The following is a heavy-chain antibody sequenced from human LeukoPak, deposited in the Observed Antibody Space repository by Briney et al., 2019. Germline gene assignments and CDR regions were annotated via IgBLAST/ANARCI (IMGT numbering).Heavy chain of an antibody. J-gene: IGHJ4*02. CDR2: ISSSSSYI. CDR1: GFTVNSNY. Sequence: PGGSLRLSCAASGFTVNSNYMSWVRQAPGKGLEWVSSISSSSSYIYYADSVKGRFTISRDNAKNSLYLQMNSLRAEDTAVYYCASPGAVAGILVDYWGQGTLVTVSS. D-gene: IGHD6-19*01. CDR3: ASPGAVAGILVDY. V-gene: IGHV3-21*01.